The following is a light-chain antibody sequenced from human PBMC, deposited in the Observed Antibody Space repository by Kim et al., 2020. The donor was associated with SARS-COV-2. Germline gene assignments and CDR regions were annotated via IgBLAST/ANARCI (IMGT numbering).Light chain of an antibody. CDR3: NSRDSNDNVV. CDR2: GKN. Sequence: VALGQAVRITCQGDSLRSYYATWYKQKPGQAPILVIYGKNNRPSGIPDQFSGSSSGNTASLTITGTQAGDEADYYCNSRDSNDNVVFGGGTQLTVL. J-gene: IGLJ2*01. CDR1: SLRSYY. V-gene: IGLV3-19*01.